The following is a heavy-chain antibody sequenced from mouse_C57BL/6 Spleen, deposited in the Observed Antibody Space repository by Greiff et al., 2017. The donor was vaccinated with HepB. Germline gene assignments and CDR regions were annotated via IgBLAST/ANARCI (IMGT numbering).Heavy chain of an antibody. CDR2: ISDGGSYT. D-gene: IGHD2-4*01. CDR1: GFTFSSYA. Sequence: DVQLVESGGGLVKPGGSLKLSCAASGFTFSSYAMSWVRQTPEKRLEWVATISDGGSYTYYPDNVKGRFTISRDNAKNNLYLQMSHLKSEDTAMYYCAREGDYDVRYFDYWGQGTTLTVSS. J-gene: IGHJ2*01. V-gene: IGHV5-4*01. CDR3: AREGDYDVRYFDY.